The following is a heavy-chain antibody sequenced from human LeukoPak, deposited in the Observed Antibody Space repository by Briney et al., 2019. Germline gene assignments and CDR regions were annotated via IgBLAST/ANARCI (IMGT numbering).Heavy chain of an antibody. CDR3: ARGFTSGSYYDFWSGYYRSGPNWFDP. D-gene: IGHD3-3*01. J-gene: IGHJ5*02. V-gene: IGHV4-39*07. CDR2: IYYSGST. CDR1: GGSISSSSYY. Sequence: PSETLSLTCTVSGGSISSSSYYWGWIRQPPGKGLEWIGSIYYSGSTYYNPSLKSRVTISVDTSKNQFSLKLSSVTAADTAVYYCARGFTSGSYYDFWSGYYRSGPNWFDPWGQGTLVTVSS.